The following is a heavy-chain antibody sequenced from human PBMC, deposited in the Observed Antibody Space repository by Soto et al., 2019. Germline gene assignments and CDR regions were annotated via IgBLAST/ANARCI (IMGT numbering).Heavy chain of an antibody. CDR3: ARTDCSSTSCYNYYYYGTDV. CDR1: GYSFTKYG. V-gene: IGHV1-3*01. J-gene: IGHJ6*02. D-gene: IGHD2-2*01. CDR2: INPGNGDT. Sequence: GASVKVSCKTSGYSFTKYGLHWVRQAPGQRLEWMGWINPGNGDTKYSQKFQGRVTITRDTSATTAYMELSSLRSEDSAVFYCARTDCSSTSCYNYYYYGTDVWGQGTTVPVSS.